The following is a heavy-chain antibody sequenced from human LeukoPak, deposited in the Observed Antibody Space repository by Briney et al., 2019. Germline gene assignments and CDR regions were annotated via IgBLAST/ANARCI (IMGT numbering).Heavy chain of an antibody. V-gene: IGHV3-30-3*01. CDR3: ARDQGYYDCSGPGG. J-gene: IGHJ4*02. Sequence: GGSLRLSCAASGFTFSSYAMHWVRQAPGKGLEWVAVISYDGSNKYYADSVKGRFTICRDNSKNTLYLQMNSLRAEYTAVYYCARDQGYYDCSGPGGWGQGTLVTVSS. D-gene: IGHD3-22*01. CDR1: GFTFSSYA. CDR2: ISYDGSNK.